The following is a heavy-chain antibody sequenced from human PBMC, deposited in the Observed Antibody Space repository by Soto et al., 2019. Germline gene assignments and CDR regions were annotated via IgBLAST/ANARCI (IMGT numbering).Heavy chain of an antibody. D-gene: IGHD3-10*01. V-gene: IGHV3-7*01. J-gene: IGHJ4*01. Sequence: EEQLVASGGGLVQPGGSLRLSCAASGFTLRSYWMSWVRQAPGKGLEWLATIKTDASEKKYVDSVKGRFTVSRDNAKNSLYLQMDSLSAEDTAVYYCAGDAGYGSGSSVNRYLDCWGRGSLVTVSS. CDR2: IKTDASEK. CDR3: AGDAGYGSGSSVNRYLDC. CDR1: GFTLRSYW.